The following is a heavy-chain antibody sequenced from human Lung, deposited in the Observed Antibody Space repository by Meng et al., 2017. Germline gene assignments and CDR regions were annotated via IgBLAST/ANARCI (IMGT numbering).Heavy chain of an antibody. D-gene: IGHD6-13*01. CDR3: ARDEDISAAGKLFGDY. V-gene: IGHV1-2*06. J-gene: IGHJ4*02. CDR2: INPKSGDT. CDR1: GYTFPDYW. Sequence: QGLRVQAGAEVKKPGASVKVSCKASGYTFPDYWLHWVRRAPGQGLEWMGRINPKSGDTHYAQRFQGRVTMTGDTSISTAYMELSGLRSDDTAMYYCARDEDISAAGKLFGDYWGQGTLVTVSS.